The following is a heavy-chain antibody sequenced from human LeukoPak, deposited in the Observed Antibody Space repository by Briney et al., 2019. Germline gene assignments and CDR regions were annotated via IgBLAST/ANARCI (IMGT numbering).Heavy chain of an antibody. Sequence: ASVKVSCKASGGTFSSYAISWVRQAPGQGLEWMGRIIPILGIANYAQKFQGRVTITADKSTSTAYMELSSLRSEDTAVYYCARDLKKGIAVAGGYLNYWGQGTLVTVSS. J-gene: IGHJ4*02. D-gene: IGHD6-19*01. CDR2: IIPILGIA. CDR1: GGTFSSYA. V-gene: IGHV1-69*04. CDR3: ARDLKKGIAVAGGYLNY.